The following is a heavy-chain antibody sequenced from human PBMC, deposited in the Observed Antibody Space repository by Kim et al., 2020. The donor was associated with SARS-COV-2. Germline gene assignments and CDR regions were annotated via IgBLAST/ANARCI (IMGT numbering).Heavy chain of an antibody. Sequence: SGPTLVKPTQTLTLTCTFSGFSLSTSGVGVGWIRQPPGKALEWLALIYWDDDKRYSPSLKSRLTITKDTSQNQVVLTMTNMDPVDTATYYCALRVGLYGHTQGRGAFDIWGQGTMVTVSS. CDR3: ALRVGLYGHTQGRGAFDI. V-gene: IGHV2-5*02. J-gene: IGHJ3*02. CDR2: IYWDDDK. CDR1: GFSLSTSGVG. D-gene: IGHD3-10*01.